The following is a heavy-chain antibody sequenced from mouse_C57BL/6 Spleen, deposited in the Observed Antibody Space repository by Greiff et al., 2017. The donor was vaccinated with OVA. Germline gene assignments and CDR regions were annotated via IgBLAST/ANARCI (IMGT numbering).Heavy chain of an antibody. V-gene: IGHV1-85*01. CDR3: ARRYYGSSYETYAMDY. CDR1: GYTFTSYD. CDR2: IYPRDGST. Sequence: VQLQQSGPELVKPGASVKLSCKASGYTFTSYDINWVKQRPGQGLEWIGWIYPRDGSTKYNEKFKGKATLTVDTSSSTAYMELHSLTSEDSAVYFCARRYYGSSYETYAMDYWGQGTSVTVSS. D-gene: IGHD1-1*01. J-gene: IGHJ4*01.